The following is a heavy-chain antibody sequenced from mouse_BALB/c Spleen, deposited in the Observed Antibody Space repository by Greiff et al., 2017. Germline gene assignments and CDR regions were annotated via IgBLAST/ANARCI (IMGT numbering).Heavy chain of an antibody. D-gene: IGHD4-1*01. V-gene: IGHV5-17*02. CDR1: GFTFSSFG. Sequence: EVQLVESGGGLVQPGGSRKLSCAASGFTFSSFGMHWVRQAPEKGLEWVAYISSGSSTIYYADTVKGRFTISRDNPKNTLFLQMTSLRSEDTAMYYCARTANRCYAMDYWGQGTSVTVSS. J-gene: IGHJ4*01. CDR3: ARTANRCYAMDY. CDR2: ISSGSSTI.